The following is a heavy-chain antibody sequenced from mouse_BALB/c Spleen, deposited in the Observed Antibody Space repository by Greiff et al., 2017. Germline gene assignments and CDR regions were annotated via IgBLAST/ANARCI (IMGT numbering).Heavy chain of an antibody. Sequence: VQLKQSGPELVKPGASVKIPCKASGYTFTDYNMDWVKQSHGKSLEWIGDINPNNGGTIYNQKFKGKATLTVDKSSSTAYMELRSLTSEDTAVYYCARTSITTVVAPYAMDYWGQGTSVTVSS. CDR2: INPNNGGT. J-gene: IGHJ4*01. V-gene: IGHV1-18*01. CDR3: ARTSITTVVAPYAMDY. CDR1: GYTFTDYN. D-gene: IGHD1-1*01.